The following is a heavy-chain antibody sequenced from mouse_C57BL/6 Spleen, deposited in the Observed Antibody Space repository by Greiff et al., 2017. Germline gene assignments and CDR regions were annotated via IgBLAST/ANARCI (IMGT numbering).Heavy chain of an antibody. CDR1: GFTFSSYA. D-gene: IGHD2-1*01. J-gene: IGHJ2*01. CDR3: TREGTVTSYFGD. V-gene: IGHV5-9-1*02. CDR2: ISSGGDYI. Sequence: EVMLVESGEGLVKPGGSLKLSCAASGFTFSSYAMSWVRQTPEKRLEWVAYISSGGDYIYYADTVKGRFTISRDNARNTLYLQMSSLKSEDTAMYYCTREGTVTSYFGDWGQGTTLTVSS.